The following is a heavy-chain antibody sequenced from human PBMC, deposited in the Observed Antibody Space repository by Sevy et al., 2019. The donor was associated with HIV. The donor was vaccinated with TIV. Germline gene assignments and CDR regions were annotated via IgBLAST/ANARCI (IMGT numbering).Heavy chain of an antibody. J-gene: IGHJ6*02. Sequence: GGSLRLSCAASGFTFSSYSMNWVRQAPGKGLEWVSYISSSSSTIYYADSVKGRFTISRDNAKNSLYLQMNSLRDEDTAVYYCARGDDFWSGYLGSITYGMDVWGQGTTVIVSS. CDR2: ISSSSSTI. V-gene: IGHV3-48*02. CDR3: ARGDDFWSGYLGSITYGMDV. CDR1: GFTFSSYS. D-gene: IGHD3-3*01.